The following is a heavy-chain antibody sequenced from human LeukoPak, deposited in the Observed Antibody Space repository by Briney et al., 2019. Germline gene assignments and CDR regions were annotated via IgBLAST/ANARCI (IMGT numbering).Heavy chain of an antibody. CDR1: GYTFTSYY. CDR2: INPSGGST. Sequence: ASVKVSCKASGYTFTSYYMHWVRQAPGQGLEWMGIINPSGGSTNYAQKFQGRVTMTRDTSTSTVYMELSSLRSEDAAVFYCARLSNYIFDYWGQGTLVTVSS. CDR3: ARLSNYIFDY. V-gene: IGHV1-46*01. D-gene: IGHD4-11*01. J-gene: IGHJ4*02.